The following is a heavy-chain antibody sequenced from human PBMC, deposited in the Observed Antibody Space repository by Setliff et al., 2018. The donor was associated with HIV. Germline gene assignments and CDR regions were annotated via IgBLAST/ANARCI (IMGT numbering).Heavy chain of an antibody. CDR2: IYYSGST. V-gene: IGHV4-39*01. D-gene: IGHD2-15*01. CDR3: ARRYSSGGSCYSPAY. J-gene: IGHJ4*02. Sequence: SETLSLTCTVSGGSISSSSYYWGWIRQPPGKGLEWIGSIYYSGSTYYNPSLKSRVTISVDTSKNQFSLRLSSVTAADTAVYYCARRYSSGGSCYSPAYWGQGTLVTVSS. CDR1: GGSISSSSYY.